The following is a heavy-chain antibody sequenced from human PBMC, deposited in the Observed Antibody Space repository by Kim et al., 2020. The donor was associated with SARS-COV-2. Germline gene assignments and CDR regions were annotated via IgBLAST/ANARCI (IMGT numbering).Heavy chain of an antibody. CDR3: ARRAYDSSGYKGSYYYGMDV. CDR1: GGTFSSYA. V-gene: IGHV1-69*13. CDR2: IIPIFGTA. Sequence: SVKVSCKASGGTFSSYAISWVRQAPGQGLEWMGGIIPIFGTANYAQKFQGRVTITADESTSTAYMELSSLRSEDTAVYYCARRAYDSSGYKGSYYYGMDVWGQGTTVTVSS. D-gene: IGHD3-22*01. J-gene: IGHJ6*02.